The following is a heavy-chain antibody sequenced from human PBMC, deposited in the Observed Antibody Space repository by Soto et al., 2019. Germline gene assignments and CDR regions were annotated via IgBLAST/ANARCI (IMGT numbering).Heavy chain of an antibody. CDR3: ARQAID. V-gene: IGHV4-59*08. J-gene: IGHJ4*02. CDR2: VYYSGTT. Sequence: PSETLSLTCTVSGGSISDYYWSWFRQAPGKGLDWVGYVYYSGTTNYNPSLQSRVTMSVDTSKNQFSLKLSSVTAADTAVYYCARQAIDWGQGNLVTVSS. CDR1: GGSISDYY.